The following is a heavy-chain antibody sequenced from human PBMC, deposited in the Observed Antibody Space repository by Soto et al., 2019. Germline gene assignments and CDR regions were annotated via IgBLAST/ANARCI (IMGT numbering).Heavy chain of an antibody. J-gene: IGHJ4*02. CDR2: IYYSGST. D-gene: IGHD3-10*01. CDR3: ARGRSGPGPENYYNAPYYFDY. V-gene: IGHV4-61*01. CDR1: GGAVISGSYY. Sequence: PSETLSLTCTVSGGAVISGSYYWNWIRQPPGKGLEWIGFIYYSGSTNFNPSLKSRVTISIDTSKIQFSLNLRSVTAADTAVYYCARGRSGPGPENYYNAPYYFDYWGQGILVTVSS.